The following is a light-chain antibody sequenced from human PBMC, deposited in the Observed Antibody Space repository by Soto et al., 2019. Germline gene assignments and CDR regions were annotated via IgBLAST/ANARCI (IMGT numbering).Light chain of an antibody. CDR1: HGISSY. Sequence: AIRMTQSPASLSASTVDRFTISLLASHGISSYLAWYQQKPGKAPKLLIHAASTLQSGVPSRFSGSGSGTDFTLTISCLQSEDFATYYCQQYYSYPRTFGQGTRLEI. J-gene: IGKJ5*01. CDR2: AAS. V-gene: IGKV1-8*01. CDR3: QQYYSYPRT.